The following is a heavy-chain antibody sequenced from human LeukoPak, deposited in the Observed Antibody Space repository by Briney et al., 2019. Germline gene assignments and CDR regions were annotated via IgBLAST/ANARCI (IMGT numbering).Heavy chain of an antibody. Sequence: PGGSLRLSCAASGFTFSAYAMNWVRQTPGKGLEWVSYISYNSDTTHYADSVKGRFTISRDNAKYSLYLEMNSLRGEDTAVYYCTRSGDGAFDNWGPGTMVTVSS. J-gene: IGHJ3*02. CDR2: ISYNSDTT. D-gene: IGHD3-10*01. V-gene: IGHV3-48*04. CDR3: TRSGDGAFDN. CDR1: GFTFSAYA.